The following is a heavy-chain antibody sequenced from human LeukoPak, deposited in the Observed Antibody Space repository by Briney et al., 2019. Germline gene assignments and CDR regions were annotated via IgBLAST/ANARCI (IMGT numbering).Heavy chain of an antibody. V-gene: IGHV5-51*01. CDR2: IYSGDSDT. D-gene: IGHD3-10*01. CDR3: VRQGLLWFGEFGNWFDP. CDR1: GYSFASNW. Sequence: GESLKISCTGSGYSFASNWIGWVRQMPGKGLEWMGIIYSGDSDTRYRPSFQGQVIISADKSISTAYLQWNSLKASDTAMYYCVRQGLLWFGEFGNWFDPWGQGTLVTVSS. J-gene: IGHJ5*02.